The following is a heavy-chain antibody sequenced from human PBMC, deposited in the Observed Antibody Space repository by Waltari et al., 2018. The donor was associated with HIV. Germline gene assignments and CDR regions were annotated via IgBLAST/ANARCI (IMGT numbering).Heavy chain of an antibody. D-gene: IGHD6-6*01. Sequence: EVQLLESGGGLVQPGGSLRLSCAAPGFTFSSYAMSWVRQAPGKGLEWVSAISGSGGSTYYADSVKGRFTISRDNSKNTLYLQMNSLRAEDTAVYYCAKVEYSSSSGENWGQGTLVTVSS. J-gene: IGHJ4*02. CDR1: GFTFSSYA. CDR3: AKVEYSSSSGEN. CDR2: ISGSGGST. V-gene: IGHV3-23*01.